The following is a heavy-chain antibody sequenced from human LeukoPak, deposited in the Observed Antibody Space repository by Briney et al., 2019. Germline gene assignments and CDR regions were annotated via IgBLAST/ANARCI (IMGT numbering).Heavy chain of an antibody. V-gene: IGHV3-21*01. CDR1: GFTFSSYS. Sequence: GGSLRLSCAASGFTFSSYSMTWVRQAPGKGLEWVSSISSSSSSYIYYADSVKGRFTISRDNAKNSLYLQMNSLRAEDTAVYYCARRTGYCSSTSCSPDAFDIWGQGTMVTVSS. CDR2: ISSSSSSYI. J-gene: IGHJ3*02. D-gene: IGHD2-2*03. CDR3: ARRTGYCSSTSCSPDAFDI.